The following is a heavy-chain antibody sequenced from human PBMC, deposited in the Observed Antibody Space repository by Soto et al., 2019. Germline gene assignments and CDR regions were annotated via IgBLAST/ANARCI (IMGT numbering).Heavy chain of an antibody. Sequence: QITLKESGPALVKPTQTLTLTCTFSGFSLTTRGVGVGWIRQPPRKALEWLALIYWDTDRRYSPSLKSRLTXAXGPSQNQMVLTMTNMRPVDTATYYCAHRRTGDLIDYLGQGTLVTLAS. CDR2: IYWDTDR. V-gene: IGHV2-5*02. J-gene: IGHJ4*02. CDR3: AHRRTGDLIDY. CDR1: GFSLTTRGVG. D-gene: IGHD2-21*01.